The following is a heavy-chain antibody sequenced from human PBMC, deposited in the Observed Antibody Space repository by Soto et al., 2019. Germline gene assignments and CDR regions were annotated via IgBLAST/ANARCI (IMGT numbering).Heavy chain of an antibody. CDR1: GDSVSSGLYY. CDR2: IYFSGSS. D-gene: IGHD3-3*01. J-gene: IGHJ4*02. Sequence: SETLSLTCTVSGDSVSSGLYYWSWIRQHPGKGLEWIGYIYFSGSSHYNPSLESRVTMSLDTSKSQFSLLLASVTAADTAVYYCARVSVLLAVFQYLGQGALVTVSS. V-gene: IGHV4-31*03. CDR3: ARVSVLLAVFQY.